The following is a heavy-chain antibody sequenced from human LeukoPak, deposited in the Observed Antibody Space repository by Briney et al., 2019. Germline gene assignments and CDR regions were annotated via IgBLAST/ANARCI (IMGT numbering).Heavy chain of an antibody. V-gene: IGHV3-23*01. CDR2: ISGSAGSS. CDR1: GFTFSSYA. J-gene: IGHJ4*02. Sequence: PGGSLRLSCAASGFTFSSYAMSWVRQAPGKGLEWISSISGSAGSSQFAESVKGRFTISRDNSKNTLYLQMNSLRAEDTAVYYGASAGGLRGGGFDYWGQGTLVTVSS. CDR3: ASAGGLRGGGFDY. D-gene: IGHD3-10*01.